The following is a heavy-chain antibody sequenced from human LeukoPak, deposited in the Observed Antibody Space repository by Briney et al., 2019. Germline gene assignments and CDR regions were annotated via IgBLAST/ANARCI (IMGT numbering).Heavy chain of an antibody. CDR1: GYPISSGHV. J-gene: IGHJ6*04. D-gene: IGHD2-2*01. Sequence: PSETLSLPCTVSGYPISSGHVWGWLRQPPGKGLEWIGSVYHSGLTYYTASLKSRVTVSVDTSKNQFSLKLSSVTAADTAVYYCARAGRGCSSTSCPLTLLNGMDVWGKGTTVTVSS. V-gene: IGHV4-38-2*02. CDR2: VYHSGLT. CDR3: ARAGRGCSSTSCPLTLLNGMDV.